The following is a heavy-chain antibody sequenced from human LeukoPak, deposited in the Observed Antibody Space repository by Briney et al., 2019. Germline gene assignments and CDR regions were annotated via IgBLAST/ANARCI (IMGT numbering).Heavy chain of an antibody. V-gene: IGHV3-9*01. CDR3: VKDIGTSRAFDI. CDR2: ISWNSGSI. J-gene: IGHJ3*02. Sequence: GGSLRLSCAASGFTFDDYAMHWVRQAPGKGLEWVSGISWNSGSIGYADSVKGRFTISRDNAKNSLYLQMNSLRAEDTALYYCVKDIGTSRAFDIWGQGTMVTVSS. D-gene: IGHD2/OR15-2a*01. CDR1: GFTFDDYA.